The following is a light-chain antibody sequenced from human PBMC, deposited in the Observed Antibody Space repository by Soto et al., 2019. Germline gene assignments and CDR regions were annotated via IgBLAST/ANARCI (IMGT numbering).Light chain of an antibody. V-gene: IGKV3-20*01. CDR3: KKYGRSIKWT. J-gene: IGKJ1*01. CDR1: QSVSSSS. Sequence: ILLTHSPVTLSLAPGERATFSFRGSQSVSSSSLAWYQKKPGQAPRLLIYGASSRAAGVTDRFSGSGSGTDFTINISRMEPEDFAVYYRKKYGRSIKWTFGQGTNADIK. CDR2: GAS.